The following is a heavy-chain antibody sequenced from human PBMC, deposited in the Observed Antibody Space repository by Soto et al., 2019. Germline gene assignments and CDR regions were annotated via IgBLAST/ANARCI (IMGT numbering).Heavy chain of an antibody. Sequence: PSETLSLTCTVSGGSISSYYWYWIRQPPAKGLEWIGYIYYSGSTYYNPSLKSRVTISVDTSKNQFSLKLSSVTAADTAVYYCARGYDYVWGNNYGMDVWGQGTTVTVSS. CDR3: ARGYDYVWGNNYGMDV. V-gene: IGHV4-59*08. D-gene: IGHD3-16*01. CDR1: GGSISSYY. CDR2: IYYSGST. J-gene: IGHJ6*02.